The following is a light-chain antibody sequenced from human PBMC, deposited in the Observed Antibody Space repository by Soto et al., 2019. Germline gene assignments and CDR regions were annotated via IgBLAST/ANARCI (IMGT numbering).Light chain of an antibody. Sequence: ESVLTQSPGTLSLSPGERASLSCRASQSVSSNHLAWYQQKRGQPPRLLIYGASSRATGTPGRFSGSGSGTDFTLTTTRLEPEDFAVYYCQQYGSSPQTFGQGTKVDIK. CDR1: QSVSSNH. V-gene: IGKV3-20*01. CDR3: QQYGSSPQT. CDR2: GAS. J-gene: IGKJ1*01.